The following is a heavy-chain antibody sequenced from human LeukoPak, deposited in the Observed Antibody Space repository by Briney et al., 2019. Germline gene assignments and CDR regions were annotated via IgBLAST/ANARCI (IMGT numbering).Heavy chain of an antibody. CDR1: GGTFSSYA. CDR3: AIPRREMATIPFDY. V-gene: IGHV1-69*13. CDR2: IIPIFGTA. J-gene: IGHJ4*02. Sequence: ASVKVSCKASGGTFSSYAISWVRQAPGQGLEWMGEIIPIFGTANYAQKFQGRVTITADESTSTAYMELSSLRAEDTAVYYCAIPRREMATIPFDYWGQGTLVTVSS. D-gene: IGHD5-24*01.